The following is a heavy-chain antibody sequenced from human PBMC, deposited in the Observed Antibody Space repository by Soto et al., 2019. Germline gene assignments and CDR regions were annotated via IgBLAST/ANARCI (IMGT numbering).Heavy chain of an antibody. D-gene: IGHD3-10*01. V-gene: IGHV4-30-2*01. CDR3: ARNSTMVRGILKYYFDY. Sequence: PSETLSLTCAVSGGSISSGGYSWSWIRQPPGKGLEWIGYIYHSGSTNYNPSLKSRVTISVDTSKNYFSLKLSSVTAADTVVYYCARNSTMVRGILKYYFDYWGQGTLVTVSS. J-gene: IGHJ4*02. CDR2: IYHSGST. CDR1: GGSISSGGYS.